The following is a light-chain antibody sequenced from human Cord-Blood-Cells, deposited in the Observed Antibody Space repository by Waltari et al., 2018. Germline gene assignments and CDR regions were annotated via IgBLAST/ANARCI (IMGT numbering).Light chain of an antibody. CDR2: AAS. CDR3: QQSYST. J-gene: IGKJ1*01. CDR1: QSISSY. V-gene: IGKV1-39*01. Sequence: DIQMTHSPSSLSASVGVRVTITCRASQSISSYLKWYQQKPGKAPKLLIYAASSLQSGVPSRFSVSGSGTDFSLTISSLQPEDFATYYSQQSYSTFGQGTKVEIK.